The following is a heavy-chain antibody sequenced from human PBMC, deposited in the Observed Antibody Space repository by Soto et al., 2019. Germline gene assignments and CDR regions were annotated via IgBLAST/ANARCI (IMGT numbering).Heavy chain of an antibody. Sequence: PSETLSLTCTVSGGSISSSSFYWGWIRQPPGKGLEWVGSIYYNGSTYYTPSLKSRVTISVDTSKNQFSLKLTSVTAADTAVFYCARHSSCSGSSCFQSYFDFWGQGSLVTVSS. V-gene: IGHV4-39*01. D-gene: IGHD2-15*01. CDR2: IYYNGST. CDR1: GGSISSSSFY. J-gene: IGHJ4*02. CDR3: ARHSSCSGSSCFQSYFDF.